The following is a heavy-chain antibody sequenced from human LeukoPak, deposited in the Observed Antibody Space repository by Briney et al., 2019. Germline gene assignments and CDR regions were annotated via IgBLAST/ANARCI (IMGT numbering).Heavy chain of an antibody. V-gene: IGHV4-39*01. D-gene: IGHD4-11*01. Sequence: KPSETLSLTCTVSGGSISSSSYYWGWIRQPPGKGLEWIGSIYYSGTTYYNPSLQSRVTISVDTSKNQFSLKLSSVTAADTAVYYCARHLYTVTTVDAFDIWGQGTMVTVSS. J-gene: IGHJ3*02. CDR3: ARHLYTVTTVDAFDI. CDR1: GGSISSSSYY. CDR2: IYYSGTT.